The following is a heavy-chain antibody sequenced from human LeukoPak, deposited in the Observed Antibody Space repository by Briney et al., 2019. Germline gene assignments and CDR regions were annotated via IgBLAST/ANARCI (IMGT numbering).Heavy chain of an antibody. J-gene: IGHJ4*02. CDR3: AKSLGIVVVTANFDS. CDR1: GFTFSSYG. D-gene: IGHD2-21*02. V-gene: IGHV3-23*01. Sequence: PGGSLRLSCAASGFTFSSYGMSWVRQAPGKGLEWVSAISGSGGSTYYADSVKGRFTISRDNSKSTLYLQMNSLRAEDTAVYYCAKSLGIVVVTANFDSWGQGTLVSVSS. CDR2: ISGSGGST.